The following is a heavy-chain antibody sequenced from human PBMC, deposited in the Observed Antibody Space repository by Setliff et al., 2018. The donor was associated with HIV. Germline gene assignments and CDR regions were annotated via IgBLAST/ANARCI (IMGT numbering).Heavy chain of an antibody. D-gene: IGHD3-9*01. Sequence: GGSLRLSCAASGFTFSNYWIHWVRQAPGKGPVWVSRIAVDGSRTDYADSVKGRFTISRDNARDTLYLEMNSLRVEDTAVYYCARDFDWPQACWGQGTAVTVS. CDR2: IAVDGSRT. J-gene: IGHJ4*02. CDR3: ARDFDWPQAC. V-gene: IGHV3-74*01. CDR1: GFTFSNYW.